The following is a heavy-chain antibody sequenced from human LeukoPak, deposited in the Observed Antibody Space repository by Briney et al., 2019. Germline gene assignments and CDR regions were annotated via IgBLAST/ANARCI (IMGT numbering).Heavy chain of an antibody. J-gene: IGHJ4*02. V-gene: IGHV3-66*01. CDR3: AREYSGYENYFDY. CDR2: IYSDGST. D-gene: IGHD5-12*01. CDR1: GFTVSSRY. Sequence: PGGSLRPSCAASGFTVSSRYMSWVRQAPGKGLEWVSVIYSDGSTFYADSVKGRFTISRDNSKNTLYLQMNSLRAEDTAVYYCAREYSGYENYFDYWGQGTLVTVSS.